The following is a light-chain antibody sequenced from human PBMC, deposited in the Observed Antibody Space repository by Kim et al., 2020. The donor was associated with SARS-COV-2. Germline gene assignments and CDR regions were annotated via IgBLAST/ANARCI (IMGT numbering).Light chain of an antibody. CDR3: QQSYSTPWT. V-gene: IGKV1-39*01. Sequence: ASVGDRVTITCRASQSISSYLNWHQQKPGKAPKLLIYAASSLQSGVPSRFSGSGSGTDFTITISSLQPEDFATYYCQQSYSTPWTFGQGTKVDIK. CDR2: AAS. CDR1: QSISSY. J-gene: IGKJ1*01.